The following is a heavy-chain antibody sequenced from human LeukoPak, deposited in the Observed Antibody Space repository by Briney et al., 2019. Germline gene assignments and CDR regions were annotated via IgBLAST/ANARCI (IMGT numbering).Heavy chain of an antibody. CDR2: IWYDGSNK. Sequence: GGSLRLSCAASGFTFSSYGMHWVRQAPGKGLEWVAVIWYDGSNKYYADSVKGRFTISRDNSKNTVYLQMNSLRAEDTAVYYCARDLSGYDYVWGSYPMDWGQGTLVTVSS. D-gene: IGHD3-16*01. V-gene: IGHV3-33*01. CDR3: ARDLSGYDYVWGSYPMD. CDR1: GFTFSSYG. J-gene: IGHJ4*02.